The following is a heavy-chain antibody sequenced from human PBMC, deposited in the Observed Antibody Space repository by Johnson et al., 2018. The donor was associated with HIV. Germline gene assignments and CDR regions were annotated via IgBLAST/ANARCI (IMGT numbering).Heavy chain of an antibody. CDR2: ISHDGSKK. Sequence: QVQLVESGGGVVQPGRSLRLSCAASGFIFSTYAMYWVRQAPGKGLEWVADISHDGSKKYYADSVKGRFTTPRDNSSNTLYLQMNSLRVQDTAVDYCAREGTIHSAFDIWGQGTMVTVA. J-gene: IGHJ3*02. CDR3: AREGTIHSAFDI. D-gene: IGHD2-15*01. V-gene: IGHV3-30-3*01. CDR1: GFIFSTYA.